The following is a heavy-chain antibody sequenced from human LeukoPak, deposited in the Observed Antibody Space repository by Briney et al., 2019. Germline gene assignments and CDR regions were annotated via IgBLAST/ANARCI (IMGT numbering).Heavy chain of an antibody. CDR2: IYSGGNT. CDR1: GFTVSRNY. J-gene: IGHJ4*02. V-gene: IGHV3-53*01. CDR3: ANLPRGDY. D-gene: IGHD3-10*01. Sequence: SGGSLRLSCAASGFTVSRNYMSWVRQAPGKGLEWVSVIYSGGNTYYADSVKGRFTISRDNSKNTLYLQMNSLTAEDTAVHYCANLPRGDYWGLGTLVTVSS.